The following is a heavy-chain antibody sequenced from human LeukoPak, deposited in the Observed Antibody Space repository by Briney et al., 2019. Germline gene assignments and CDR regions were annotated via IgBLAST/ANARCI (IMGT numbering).Heavy chain of an antibody. V-gene: IGHV4-4*07. Sequence: SETLSLTCTVSGGSISSYYWSWIRQPAGKGLEWIGRIYTSGSTNYNPSLKSRVTISVDTSKNQFSLKLSSVTAADTAVYYCAGELIAAAGTYYYYMDVWGKGTTVTVSS. CDR2: IYTSGST. J-gene: IGHJ6*03. CDR3: AGELIAAAGTYYYYMDV. CDR1: GGSISSYY. D-gene: IGHD6-13*01.